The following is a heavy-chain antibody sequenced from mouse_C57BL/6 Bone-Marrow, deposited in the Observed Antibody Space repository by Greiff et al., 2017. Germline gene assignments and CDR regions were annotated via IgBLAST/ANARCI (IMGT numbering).Heavy chain of an antibody. CDR3: ASGGGSGHWYFDV. J-gene: IGHJ1*03. D-gene: IGHD1-1*01. CDR2: INPSNGGT. CDR1: GYTFTSYW. V-gene: IGHV1-53*01. Sequence: QVQLQQPGTELVKPGASVKLSCKASGYTFTSYWMHWLKQRPGQGLEWIGNINPSNGGTNYNEKFKSKATLTVDKSSRTAYMQLSSLTSDDSAVYFCASGGGSGHWYFDVWRTATTVTVFS.